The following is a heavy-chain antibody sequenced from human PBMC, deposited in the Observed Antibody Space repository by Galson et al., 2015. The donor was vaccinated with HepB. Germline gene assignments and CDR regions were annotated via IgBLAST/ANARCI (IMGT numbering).Heavy chain of an antibody. CDR3: AKDLSFNGEWYSSSWYDY. Sequence: SLRLSCAASGFTSSSYGMHWVRQAPGKGLEWVAFIRYDGSNKYYADSVKGRFTISRDNSKNTLYLQMNSLRAEDTAVYYCAKDLSFNGEWYSSSWYDYWGQGTLVTVSS. CDR2: IRYDGSNK. D-gene: IGHD6-13*01. CDR1: GFTSSSYG. J-gene: IGHJ4*02. V-gene: IGHV3-30*02.